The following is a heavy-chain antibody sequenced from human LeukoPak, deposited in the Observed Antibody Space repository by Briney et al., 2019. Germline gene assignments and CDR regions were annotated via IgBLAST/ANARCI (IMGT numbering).Heavy chain of an antibody. CDR3: ATAQLLAPRDAFDI. J-gene: IGHJ3*02. V-gene: IGHV1-24*01. CDR2: FDPEDGET. Sequence: GASVKVSCKVSGYTLTDLSMHWVRQAPGKGLEWMGGFDPEDGETIYAQKFQGRVTMTEDTSTDTAYMELSSLRSEDTAVYYCATAQLLAPRDAFDIWGQGTMVTVSS. CDR1: GYTLTDLS. D-gene: IGHD1-26*01.